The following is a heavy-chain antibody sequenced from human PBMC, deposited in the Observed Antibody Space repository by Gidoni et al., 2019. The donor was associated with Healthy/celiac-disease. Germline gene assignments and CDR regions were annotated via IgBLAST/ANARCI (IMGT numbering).Heavy chain of an antibody. J-gene: IGHJ4*02. CDR3: ARHASVRGWYLGNFDY. Sequence: QLQLQESGPGLVKPSETLSLTCTVSGGSISSSSYYWGWIRQPPGKGLEWIGSIYYSGSTYYNPSLKSRVTISVDTSKNQFSLKLSSVTAADTAVYYCARHASVRGWYLGNFDYWGQGTLVTVSS. V-gene: IGHV4-39*01. CDR2: IYYSGST. CDR1: GGSISSSSYY. D-gene: IGHD6-19*01.